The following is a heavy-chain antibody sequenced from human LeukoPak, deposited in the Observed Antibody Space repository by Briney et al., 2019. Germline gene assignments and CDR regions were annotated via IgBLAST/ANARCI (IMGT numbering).Heavy chain of an antibody. CDR1: GGSISSYY. D-gene: IGHD3-10*01. CDR2: IYYSGST. Sequence: PSETLSLTCTVSGGSISSYYWSWIRQPPGKGLEWIGYIYYSGSTNYNPSLKSRVTISVDTSKNQFSLKLSSVTAADTAVYYCARGLSHGTPGDMVRGVHLDVYPVPFDYWGQGTLVTVSS. J-gene: IGHJ4*02. V-gene: IGHV4-59*01. CDR3: ARGLSHGTPGDMVRGVHLDVYPVPFDY.